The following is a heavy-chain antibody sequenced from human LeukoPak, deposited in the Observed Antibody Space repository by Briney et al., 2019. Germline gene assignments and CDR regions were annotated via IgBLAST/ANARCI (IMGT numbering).Heavy chain of an antibody. D-gene: IGHD6-13*01. CDR3: AKSHPGIAAADPDDY. Sequence: GGSLRLSCAASGFTVSSNYMGWVRQAPGKGLEWVSVIYSGGSTYYADSVKGRFTISRDNSKNTLYLQMNSLRAEDTAVYYCAKSHPGIAAADPDDYWGQGTLVTVSS. CDR1: GFTVSSNY. V-gene: IGHV3-66*01. J-gene: IGHJ4*02. CDR2: IYSGGST.